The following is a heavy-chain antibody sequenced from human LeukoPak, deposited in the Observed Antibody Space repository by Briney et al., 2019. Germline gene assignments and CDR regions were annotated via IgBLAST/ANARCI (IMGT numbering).Heavy chain of an antibody. CDR2: INSDGSST. CDR1: GFIVSSNY. V-gene: IGHV3-74*01. CDR3: ARVVSSGWYLELSPFDAFDI. Sequence: GGSLRLSCAASGFIVSSNYMSWVRQAPGKGLVWVPRINSDGSSTTYADSVKGRFTISRDNAKNTLYLQMNSLRAEDTAVYYCARVVSSGWYLELSPFDAFDIWGQGTMVTVSS. D-gene: IGHD6-19*01. J-gene: IGHJ3*02.